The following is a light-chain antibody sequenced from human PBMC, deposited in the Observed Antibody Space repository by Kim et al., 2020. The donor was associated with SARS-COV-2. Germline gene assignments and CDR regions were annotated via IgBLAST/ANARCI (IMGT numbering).Light chain of an antibody. J-gene: IGLJ1*01. CDR1: KLGDEY. CDR3: QAWDSSPKV. V-gene: IGLV3-1*01. CDR2: QDS. Sequence: SYELTQPPSVSVSPGQTASITCSGDKLGDEYACWYQQKPGQSPVLVIYQDSKRPSGIPERFSGSNSGNTATLTISGTQAMDEADYYCQAWDSSPKVFG.